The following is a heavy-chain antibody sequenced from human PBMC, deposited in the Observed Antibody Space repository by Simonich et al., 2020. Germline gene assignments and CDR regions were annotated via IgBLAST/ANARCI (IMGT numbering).Heavy chain of an antibody. V-gene: IGHV3-7*03. CDR1: GFTFSSYW. D-gene: IGHD1-1*01. CDR2: IKQDGSEK. CDR3: ARWTATGYYFDY. Sequence: EVQLVESGGGLVQPGGSLRLSCAASGFTFSSYWMSWVRQAPGKGLEWVANIKQDGSEKYYVDSVKGRFTSSRDNAKNTLYLQINSLRAEDTAVYYCARWTATGYYFDYWGQGTLVTVSS. J-gene: IGHJ4*02.